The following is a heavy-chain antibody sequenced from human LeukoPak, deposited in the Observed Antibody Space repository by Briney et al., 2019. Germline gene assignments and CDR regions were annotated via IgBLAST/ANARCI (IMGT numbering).Heavy chain of an antibody. J-gene: IGHJ6*02. Sequence: ASVKVSCKASGYTFTSYYMHWVRQAPGQGLEWMGIINPSGGSTSYAQKFQGRVTMTRDTSTSTVYMELSSLRSEDTAVYYCAGDRPSSSTSNYYYYYGMDVWGQGTTVTVSS. V-gene: IGHV1-46*01. CDR3: AGDRPSSSTSNYYYYYGMDV. D-gene: IGHD6-6*01. CDR2: INPSGGST. CDR1: GYTFTSYY.